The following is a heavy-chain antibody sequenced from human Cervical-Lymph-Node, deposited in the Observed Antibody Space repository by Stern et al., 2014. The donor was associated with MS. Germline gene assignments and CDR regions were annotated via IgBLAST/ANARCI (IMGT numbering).Heavy chain of an antibody. CDR3: ARGIRSSTSCHFQH. J-gene: IGHJ1*01. Sequence: QVQLQQWGAGLLKPSETLSLTCAVYGGSFSGYYWSWIRQPPGKGLEWIGEINHSGSTNYNPSLKSRVTISLDTYKNQFSLKLSSVTAADTAVYYCARGIRSSTSCHFQHWGQGTLVTVSS. D-gene: IGHD2-2*01. V-gene: IGHV4-34*01. CDR1: GGSFSGYY. CDR2: INHSGST.